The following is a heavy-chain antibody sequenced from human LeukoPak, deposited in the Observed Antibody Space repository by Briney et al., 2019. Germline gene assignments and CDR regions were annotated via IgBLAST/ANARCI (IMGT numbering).Heavy chain of an antibody. CDR2: VYSGGSK. V-gene: IGHV3-66*01. CDR1: GFTVSYNY. J-gene: IGHJ4*02. Sequence: GGSLRLSCAASGFTVSYNYMSWVRQAPGKGLEWVSVVYSGGSKYYADSVEGRFTISRDNSKNTLYLQMNSLRAEDAAVYYCAASGSSGYLVYWGQGTLVTVSS. D-gene: IGHD3-22*01. CDR3: AASGSSGYLVY.